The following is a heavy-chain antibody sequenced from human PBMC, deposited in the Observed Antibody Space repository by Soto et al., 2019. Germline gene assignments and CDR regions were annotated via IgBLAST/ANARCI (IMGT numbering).Heavy chain of an antibody. CDR3: ARDRRGFQGTVEHFDS. CDR2: ISSSSSYT. Sequence: QVQLVESGGGLVKPGGSLRLSCAASGFTFSDYYMSWISQAPGTGLEGVSYISSSSSYTNYADSVKGRFTISRDNAKNSLYLQMSSVRAEVTAVYYCARDRRGFQGTVEHFDSWGQGTMVTVSS. CDR1: GFTFSDYY. D-gene: IGHD2-21*01. V-gene: IGHV3-11*06. J-gene: IGHJ4*02.